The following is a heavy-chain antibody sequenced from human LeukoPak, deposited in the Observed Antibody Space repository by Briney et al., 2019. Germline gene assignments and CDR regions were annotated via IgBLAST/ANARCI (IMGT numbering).Heavy chain of an antibody. CDR2: IGWNSGDI. D-gene: IGHD2-21*02. J-gene: IGHJ2*01. CDR1: GFSFGGYA. Sequence: GRSLRLSCAASGFSFGGYALHWVRQAPGKGLEWVASIGWNSGDIVHADSVKGRFTISRDNAKNSLYLQMDSLRTEDTALYYCVKSGGYATAIRYFDLWGRGTLVTVSS. CDR3: VKSGGYATAIRYFDL. V-gene: IGHV3-9*01.